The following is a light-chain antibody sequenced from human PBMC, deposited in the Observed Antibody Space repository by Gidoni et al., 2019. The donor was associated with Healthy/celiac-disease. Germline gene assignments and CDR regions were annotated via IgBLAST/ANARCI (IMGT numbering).Light chain of an antibody. CDR2: DDS. CDR3: QVWDSSSDLHVV. CDR1: NIGSKR. J-gene: IGLJ2*01. V-gene: IGLV3-21*02. Sequence: SYVLPQPPSASVAPRQTARITCGGNNIGSKRVHWYQQKPGQAPVLVVYDDSDRPSGIPERFSGSNSGNTATLTISRVEAGDEADYYCQVWDSSSDLHVVFGGGTKLTVL.